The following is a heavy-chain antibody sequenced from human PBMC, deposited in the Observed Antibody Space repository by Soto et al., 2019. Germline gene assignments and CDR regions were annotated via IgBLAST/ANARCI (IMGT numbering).Heavy chain of an antibody. CDR3: AREAWYVFWSGPGGFDT. CDR2: IYSGGNT. CDR1: GFTVSSHY. D-gene: IGHD3-3*01. V-gene: IGHV3-66*01. J-gene: IGHJ5*02. Sequence: GGSLRLSCAASGFTVSSHYMNWVRQAPGKGLEWVSVIYSGGNTNYADSVKGRFTISRDNFKNTLYLQMNSLRVEDTAVYYCAREAWYVFWSGPGGFDTWGQGALVTVSA.